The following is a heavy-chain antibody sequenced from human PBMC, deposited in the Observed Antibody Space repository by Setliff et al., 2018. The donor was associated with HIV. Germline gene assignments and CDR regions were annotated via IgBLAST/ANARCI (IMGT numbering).Heavy chain of an antibody. J-gene: IGHJ6*03. Sequence: PSETLSLTCTVSGASINSLNWWTWIRQPPGKGLEWIGEIYHSGSTNSNASLKSRVTISVDTSKNQFSLKLSSVTAADTAVYYCARGSSSIFGVLVLLPHSYYYMDVWGKGTTVTVSS. CDR1: GASINSLNW. D-gene: IGHD3-3*01. V-gene: IGHV4-4*02. CDR3: ARGSSSIFGVLVLLPHSYYYMDV. CDR2: IYHSGST.